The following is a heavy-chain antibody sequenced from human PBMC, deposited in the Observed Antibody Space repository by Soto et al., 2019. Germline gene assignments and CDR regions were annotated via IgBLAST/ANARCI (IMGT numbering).Heavy chain of an antibody. CDR2: IVVGSGNT. D-gene: IGHD4-17*01. Sequence: QMQLVQSGPEVKKPGTSVKVSCKASGFTFTRSAVQWVRQARGQRPEWIGWIVVGSGNTNYAQKFQERVTITRDMAASTAYMELSSLRSEDTAVYYWAAFATTGDAFDVWGHGTMVTVSS. V-gene: IGHV1-58*01. J-gene: IGHJ3*01. CDR3: AAFATTGDAFDV. CDR1: GFTFTRSA.